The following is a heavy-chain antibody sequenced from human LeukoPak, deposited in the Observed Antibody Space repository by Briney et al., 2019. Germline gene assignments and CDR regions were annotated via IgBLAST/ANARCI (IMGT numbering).Heavy chain of an antibody. CDR1: GGTFSSYA. CDR2: IIPILGIA. Sequence: SVKVSCKASGGTFSSYAISWVRQAPGQGLEWMGRIIPILGIANYAQKFQGRVTITADKSTSTAYMELSSLRSEDTAVYYCARDRKSNSSGSASNYWGQGTLVTVSS. CDR3: ARDRKSNSSGSASNY. V-gene: IGHV1-69*04. J-gene: IGHJ4*02. D-gene: IGHD6-19*01.